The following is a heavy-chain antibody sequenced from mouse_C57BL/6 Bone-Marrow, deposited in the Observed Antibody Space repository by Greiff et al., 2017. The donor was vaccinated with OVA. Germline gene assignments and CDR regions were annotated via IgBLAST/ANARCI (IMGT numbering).Heavy chain of an antibody. D-gene: IGHD1-1*01. V-gene: IGHV7-3*01. CDR3: ARFGAYGSSYWCFDV. CDR1: GFTFTDYY. Sequence: EVKLVESGGGLVQPGGSLSLSCAASGFTFTDYYMSWVRQPPGKALEWLGFIRNKANGYTTEYSASVKGRFTISRDNSQSILYLQMNALRAEDSATYYCARFGAYGSSYWCFDVWGTGTTVTVSS. CDR2: IRNKANGYTT. J-gene: IGHJ1*03.